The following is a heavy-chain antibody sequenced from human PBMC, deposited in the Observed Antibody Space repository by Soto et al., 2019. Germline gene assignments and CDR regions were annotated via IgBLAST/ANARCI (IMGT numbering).Heavy chain of an antibody. CDR2: IYNDGTYS. J-gene: IGHJ4*02. V-gene: IGHV3-74*01. CDR3: TRGPRNISNGPGDY. D-gene: IGHD3-10*01. CDR1: GFIFKMYW. Sequence: VGSLRLSCAASGFIFKMYWMHWVRQSPGKGLVWISRIYNDGTYSDYADSVRGRFTISRDNVNDTLYLQMNNLRAEDSGLYYYTRGPRNISNGPGDYWGMGTQVTVSS.